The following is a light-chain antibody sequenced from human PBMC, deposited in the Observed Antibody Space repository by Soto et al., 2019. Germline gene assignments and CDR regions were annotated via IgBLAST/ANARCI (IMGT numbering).Light chain of an antibody. Sequence: EIVLTQSPGTLSLSPGERATLSCRASQSVSSNSLAWYEQKPGQAPRLIIYGASRRAAGIPDSISGSGSGTDFTLTITRLEPEDFAVYYCQQYDSTPWTFGQGTKVEIK. CDR3: QQYDSTPWT. CDR1: QSVSSNS. J-gene: IGKJ1*01. CDR2: GAS. V-gene: IGKV3-20*01.